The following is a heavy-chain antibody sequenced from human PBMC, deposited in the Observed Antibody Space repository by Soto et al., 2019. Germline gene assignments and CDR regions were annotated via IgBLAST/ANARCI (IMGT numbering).Heavy chain of an antibody. V-gene: IGHV3-30*03. J-gene: IGHJ6*01. CDR2: ISYDGSTK. D-gene: IGHD2-2*01. Sequence: QVQLVESGGGVVQPGRSLRLSCAASGFTFSSYGMHWVRQAPGKGLEWVAVISYDGSTKYYADSVKGRFTISRDNSKNTLYLQMNSLRAEDTAVYSRATSVVPAAFIHFYYYGMDVWGQGTTVTVSS. CDR1: GFTFSSYG. CDR3: ATSVVPAAFIHFYYYGMDV.